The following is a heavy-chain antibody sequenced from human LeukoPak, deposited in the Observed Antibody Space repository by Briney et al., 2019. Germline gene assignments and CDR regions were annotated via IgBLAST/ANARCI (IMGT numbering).Heavy chain of an antibody. Sequence: GGSLRLSCAASGFTFSNFAMHWVRQAPGKGLEWVAVISYDGSNKYYADSVKGRFTISRDNSKNTLYLQMNSLRAEDTAVYYCARQYNEGFDYWGQGTLVTVSS. CDR2: ISYDGSNK. CDR1: GFTFSNFA. V-gene: IGHV3-30*04. D-gene: IGHD1-1*01. J-gene: IGHJ4*02. CDR3: ARQYNEGFDY.